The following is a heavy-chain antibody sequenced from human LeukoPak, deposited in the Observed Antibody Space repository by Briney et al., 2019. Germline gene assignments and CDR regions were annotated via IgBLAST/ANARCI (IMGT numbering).Heavy chain of an antibody. CDR1: GGPISNYY. D-gene: IGHD1-14*01. V-gene: IGHV4-59*01. J-gene: IGHJ4*02. CDR2: IYNSGST. Sequence: SETLSLTCTASGGPISNYYTSWIRQPPGKGLEWIGYIYNSGSTTYNTCLKSRVTISVDTSKTQFSLRLSSVSAADTAVYYCARSPRGGTKTYFDYWGQGTLVTVSP. CDR3: ARSPRGGTKTYFDY.